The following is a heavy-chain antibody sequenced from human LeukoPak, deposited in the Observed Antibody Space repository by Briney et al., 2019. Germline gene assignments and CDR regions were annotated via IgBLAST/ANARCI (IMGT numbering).Heavy chain of an antibody. CDR1: GFSFHYYA. V-gene: IGHV3-30-3*01. D-gene: IGHD3-10*01. Sequence: GGSLRLSCAASGFSFHYYAMHWVRQAPGKGLEWVAVISYDGTNEYYADSVKGRLTISRDNSKNTLYMQMNSLRPEDTAVYYCARPSGNGSGSYYFPYWGQGTLVTVSS. CDR3: ARPSGNGSGSYYFPY. J-gene: IGHJ4*02. CDR2: ISYDGTNE.